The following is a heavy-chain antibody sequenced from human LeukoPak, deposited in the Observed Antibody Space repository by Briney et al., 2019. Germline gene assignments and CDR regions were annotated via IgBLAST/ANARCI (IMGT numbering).Heavy chain of an antibody. V-gene: IGHV1-18*01. Sequence: GASVKVSCKASGYTFTSYGISWVRQAPGQGLEWMGWISAYNGNTNYAQKLQGRVTMTTDTSTSTAYMELRSLRSDDTAVYYCARDRDWLSHDAFDIWGQGTMVTVSS. CDR3: ARDRDWLSHDAFDI. J-gene: IGHJ3*02. CDR1: GYTFTSYG. CDR2: ISAYNGNT. D-gene: IGHD3/OR15-3a*01.